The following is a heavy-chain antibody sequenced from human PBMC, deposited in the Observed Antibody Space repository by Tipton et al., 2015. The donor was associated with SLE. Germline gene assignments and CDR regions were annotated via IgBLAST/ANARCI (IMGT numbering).Heavy chain of an antibody. Sequence: GSLRLSCAASGFTFSSYSMNWVRQAPGKGLEWVSSISSSSSYIYYADSVKGRFTISRDNAKNSLYLQMNSLRAEDTAVYYCASQDVLHLGSRYYLDYWGQGTLVTVSS. CDR3: ASQDVLHLGSRYYLDY. V-gene: IGHV3-21*01. J-gene: IGHJ4*02. D-gene: IGHD3-16*01. CDR1: GFTFSSYS. CDR2: ISSSSSYI.